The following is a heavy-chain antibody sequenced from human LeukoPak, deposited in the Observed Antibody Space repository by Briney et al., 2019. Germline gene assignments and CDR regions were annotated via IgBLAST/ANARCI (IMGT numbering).Heavy chain of an antibody. Sequence: ASVKVSCKASGYTFTSYYMHWVRQAPGQGLEWMGIINPSGGSTSYAQKFQGRVTMTRDTSTSTVYMELSSLRSEDTAVYYCASLDTYYYDSSGYSNFDYWGQGTLVTVSS. J-gene: IGHJ4*02. D-gene: IGHD3-22*01. CDR2: INPSGGST. CDR3: ASLDTYYYDSSGYSNFDY. CDR1: GYTFTSYY. V-gene: IGHV1-46*01.